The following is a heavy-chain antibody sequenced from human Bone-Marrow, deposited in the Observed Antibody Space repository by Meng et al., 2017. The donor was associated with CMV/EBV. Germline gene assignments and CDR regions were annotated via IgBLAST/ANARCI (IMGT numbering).Heavy chain of an antibody. V-gene: IGHV3-23*03. CDR3: ARELHSFPAADY. CDR2: IYRDGGST. J-gene: IGHJ4*02. CDR1: GFTFSSYS. Sequence: GGSLRLSCAASGFTFSSYSMNWVRQAPGKGLEWVSVIYRDGGSTFYADSVKGRFTLSRDNSKNTLYLQMNSLRAEDTAVYYCARELHSFPAADYWGQGTLVTVSS. D-gene: IGHD2-15*01.